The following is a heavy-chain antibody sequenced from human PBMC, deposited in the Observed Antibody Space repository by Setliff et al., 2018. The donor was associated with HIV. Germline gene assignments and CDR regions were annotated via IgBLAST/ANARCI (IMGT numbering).Heavy chain of an antibody. D-gene: IGHD2-2*01. CDR2: INPSSGST. CDR3: ARSLQWGCSSTTCYVGY. CDR1: GYTLTRYY. V-gene: IGHV1-46*01. Sequence: ASVKVSCKASGYTLTRYYIHWVRQAPGQGLEWMGIINPSSGSTSFAQKFQGRVTMTRDTSTSTVYMELSSLRSEDTAVYYCARSLQWGCSSTTCYVGYWGQGILVTVSS. J-gene: IGHJ4*02.